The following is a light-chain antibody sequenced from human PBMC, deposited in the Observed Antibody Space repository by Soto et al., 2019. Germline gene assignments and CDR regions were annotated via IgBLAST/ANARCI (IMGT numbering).Light chain of an antibody. V-gene: IGKV1-39*01. J-gene: IGKJ1*01. CDR3: QQSYSTPPCT. CDR2: AAS. Sequence: DIQMTQSPSSLSASVGDRVTITCRASQSISSYLNWYQQKPGKAPKLLIYAASSSQSGVPSRFSGSGSGTDFTLTISSLQPEDVATYYCQQSYSTPPCTCGQGTKVESK. CDR1: QSISSY.